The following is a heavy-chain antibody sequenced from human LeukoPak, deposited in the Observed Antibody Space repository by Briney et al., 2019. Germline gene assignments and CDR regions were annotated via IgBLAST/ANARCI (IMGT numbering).Heavy chain of an antibody. J-gene: IGHJ4*02. CDR1: GFTFSSSS. CDR2: ISSSSSYI. CDR3: ARVGAVMVRGVPSYFDY. Sequence: GGSLRLSCAASGFTFSSSSMNWVRQAPGKGLEWVSAISSSSSYIYYAGSVKGRFTIFMDHAKHSLYLQMNSLSAEDTAVYYCARVGAVMVRGVPSYFDYWGQGTLVTVSS. D-gene: IGHD3-10*01. V-gene: IGHV3-21*01.